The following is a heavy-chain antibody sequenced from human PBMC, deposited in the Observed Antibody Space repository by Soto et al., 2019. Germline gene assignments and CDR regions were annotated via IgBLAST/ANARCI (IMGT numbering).Heavy chain of an antibody. Sequence: ETLSLTCAVSGYSISSGYYWGWIRQPPGKGLAWIGSTYHSGSTYYNPSLKSRVTISVDTSKNQFSLKLSSVTAADTAVYYCARVVVPAAIGGWFDPWGQGTLVTVSS. CDR3: ARVVVPAAIGGWFDP. D-gene: IGHD2-2*02. V-gene: IGHV4-38-2*01. CDR2: TYHSGST. CDR1: GYSISSGYY. J-gene: IGHJ5*02.